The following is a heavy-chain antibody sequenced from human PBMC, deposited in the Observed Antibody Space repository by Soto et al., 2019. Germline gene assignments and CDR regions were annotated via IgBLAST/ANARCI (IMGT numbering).Heavy chain of an antibody. Sequence: ASVKVSCKASGYTFTNYAIHWVRQAPGQRPEWMGWINVDKGNTKHSQKFQGRVTITRDAYASRAYMELSSLRSEDTAVYYCARDPAAAAYYYDSWGQGTLVTVSS. CDR3: ARDPAAAAYYYDS. J-gene: IGHJ4*02. D-gene: IGHD6-13*01. V-gene: IGHV1-3*01. CDR1: GYTFTNYA. CDR2: INVDKGNT.